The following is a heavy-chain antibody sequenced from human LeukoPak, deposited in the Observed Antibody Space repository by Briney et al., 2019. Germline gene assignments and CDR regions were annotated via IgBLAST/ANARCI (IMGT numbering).Heavy chain of an antibody. D-gene: IGHD3-22*01. Sequence: PGGSLRLSCAASGFTFSSYGMHWVRQAPGKGLEWVALIWYDGSNKYYTDSVKGRLTISRDNSKNTLYLQMNGLRAEDTAVYYCSRSAYYDGSGNYYDYWGQGTLVTVSS. J-gene: IGHJ4*02. V-gene: IGHV3-33*01. CDR2: IWYDGSNK. CDR3: SRSAYYDGSGNYYDY. CDR1: GFTFSSYG.